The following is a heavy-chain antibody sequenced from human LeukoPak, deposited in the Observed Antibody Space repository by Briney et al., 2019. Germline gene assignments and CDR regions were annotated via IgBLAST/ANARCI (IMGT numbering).Heavy chain of an antibody. CDR2: IFYSGST. D-gene: IGHD3-10*01. CDR1: GGSISSSSHY. J-gene: IGHJ4*02. Sequence: SETLSLTCTVSGGSISSSSHYWGWIRQPPGKGLEWIGSIFYSGSTYYNPSLKSRVTISVDTSKNQFSLKLSSVTAADTAVYYCARGVRAADYWGQGTLVTVSS. CDR3: ARGVRAADY. V-gene: IGHV4-39*07.